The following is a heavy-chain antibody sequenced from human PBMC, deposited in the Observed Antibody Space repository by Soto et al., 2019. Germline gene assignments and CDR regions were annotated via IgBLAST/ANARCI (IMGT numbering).Heavy chain of an antibody. Sequence: QVQLVQSGAEVKKPGASVKVSCKASGYTFTSYGISWVRQAPGQGLEWMGWISAYNGNTNYAQKLQGRVTRTADTSTSTAYMELRSLRSDDTAVYYCARADDYDFWSGRPFDPRGQGTLVTVSS. J-gene: IGHJ5*02. CDR1: GYTFTSYG. CDR3: ARADDYDFWSGRPFDP. V-gene: IGHV1-18*01. CDR2: ISAYNGNT. D-gene: IGHD3-3*01.